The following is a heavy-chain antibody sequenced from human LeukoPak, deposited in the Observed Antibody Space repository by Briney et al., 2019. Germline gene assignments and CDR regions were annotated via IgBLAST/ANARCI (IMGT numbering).Heavy chain of an antibody. CDR1: TFTFSSYW. CDR2: INSDGWST. D-gene: IGHD6-13*01. J-gene: IGHJ4*02. V-gene: IGHV3-74*01. Sequence: GGSLRLSCAASTFTFSSYWMHWVRQAPGKGLVWVSRINSDGWSTSYADSVKGRFTVSRDNAKNTLYLQMNSLRAEDTAVYYCARDDDGDSSSWSDYWGQGTLVTVSS. CDR3: ARDDDGDSSSWSDY.